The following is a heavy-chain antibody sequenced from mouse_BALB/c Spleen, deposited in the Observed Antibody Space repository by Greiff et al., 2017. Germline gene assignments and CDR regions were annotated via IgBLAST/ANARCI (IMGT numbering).Heavy chain of an antibody. Sequence: VMLVESGPGLVAPSQSLSITCTVSGFSLTSYGVHWVRQPPGKGLEWLGVIWAGGSTNYNSALMSRLSINKDNSKSQVFLKMNSLQTDDTAMYYCARDHDGYYEAWFAYWGQGTLVTVSA. CDR2: IWAGGST. V-gene: IGHV2-9*02. J-gene: IGHJ3*01. CDR3: ARDHDGYYEAWFAY. D-gene: IGHD2-3*01. CDR1: GFSLTSYG.